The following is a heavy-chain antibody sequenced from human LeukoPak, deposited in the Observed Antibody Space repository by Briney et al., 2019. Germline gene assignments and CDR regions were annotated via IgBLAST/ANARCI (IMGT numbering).Heavy chain of an antibody. CDR3: ARLADYGNYGPREYLDF. Sequence: GGSLRLSCTASGFTFTSYGMNWVRQAPGKGLEWVSFIDTSGSYIYYGDSLKGRVTISRDNAKTSLYLQMNSLRAEDTAVYYCARLADYGNYGPREYLDFWGQGTLVTVSS. V-gene: IGHV3-21*01. D-gene: IGHD4-11*01. J-gene: IGHJ4*02. CDR1: GFTFTSYG. CDR2: IDTSGSYI.